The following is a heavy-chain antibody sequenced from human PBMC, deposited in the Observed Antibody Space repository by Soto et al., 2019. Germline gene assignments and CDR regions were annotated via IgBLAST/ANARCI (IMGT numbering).Heavy chain of an antibody. V-gene: IGHV5-51*01. D-gene: IGHD3-22*01. J-gene: IGHJ4*02. CDR3: VGPDSSGYYVY. Sequence: GESLKISCKGSGYNFANYWIGWVRQMPEKGLEWMAIIYPADSDTRYSPSFQGQVTISADKSINTAYLQWSSLKASDTAMYYCVGPDSSGYYVYWGQGTLVTVSS. CDR1: GYNFANYW. CDR2: IYPADSDT.